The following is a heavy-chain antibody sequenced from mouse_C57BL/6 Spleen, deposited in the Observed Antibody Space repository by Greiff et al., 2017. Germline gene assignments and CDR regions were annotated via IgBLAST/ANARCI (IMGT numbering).Heavy chain of an antibody. V-gene: IGHV1-78*01. CDR1: GYTFTDHT. D-gene: IGHD1-1*01. Sequence: QVQLQQSDAELVKPGASVKISCKVSGYTFTDHTIHWMKQRPEQGLAWIGYLYPRVGSTKYNEKFKGKATLTADKSSSTAYMQLNSLTSEDSAVYFCARGDYGSSFAFFDDWGQGTTLTVSS. J-gene: IGHJ2*01. CDR2: LYPRVGST. CDR3: ARGDYGSSFAFFDD.